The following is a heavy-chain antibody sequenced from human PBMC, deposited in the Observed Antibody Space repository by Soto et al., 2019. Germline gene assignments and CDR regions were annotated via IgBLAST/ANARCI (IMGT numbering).Heavy chain of an antibody. J-gene: IGHJ6*02. CDR2: IYNGGSP. D-gene: IGHD3-3*01. Sequence: QVQLQESGPGLVKASETLSLTCTVSGDSISTDYWSWIRQPPGKKLEYIGFIYNGGSPNYSPSLESRVTISPDTSKHQFSLTLSSVTAADTAVYYCARGEWFLRGYGMDVWGRGTTVTVS. V-gene: IGHV4-59*01. CDR1: GDSISTDY. CDR3: ARGEWFLRGYGMDV.